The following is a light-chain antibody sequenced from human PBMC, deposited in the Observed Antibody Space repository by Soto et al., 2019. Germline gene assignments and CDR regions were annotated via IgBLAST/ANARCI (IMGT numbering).Light chain of an antibody. J-gene: IGLJ1*01. CDR3: SSYTSSSPYV. CDR1: SSDVGSYNR. Sequence: QSALTQPPSVSGSPGQSVTISCTGTSSDVGSYNRVSWYQQPPGTAPKLMIYEVSNRPSGVPDRFSGSKSGNTASLTISGLQADDEADYYCSSYTSSSPYVFGPGTKLTVL. CDR2: EVS. V-gene: IGLV2-18*02.